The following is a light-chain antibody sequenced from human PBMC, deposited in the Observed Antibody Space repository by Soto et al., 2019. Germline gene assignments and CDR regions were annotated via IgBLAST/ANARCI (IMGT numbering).Light chain of an antibody. CDR2: DVT. CDR1: SSDVGRYDY. J-gene: IGLJ1*01. V-gene: IGLV2-11*01. CDR3: CSFAGSYSYV. Sequence: QSALTQPRSVSGSPGQSVTISCTGTSSDVGRYDYVSWYQQYPGEAPKLIIYDVTERPSGVPDRFSASKSGNTASLTISGLRAEDEAAYSCCSFAGSYSYVFGGGPKVTVL.